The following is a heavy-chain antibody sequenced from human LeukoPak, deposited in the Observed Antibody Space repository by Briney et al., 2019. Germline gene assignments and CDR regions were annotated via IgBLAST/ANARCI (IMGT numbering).Heavy chain of an antibody. CDR1: GGSTSSYY. J-gene: IGHJ3*02. D-gene: IGHD3-22*01. V-gene: IGHV4-59*01. CDR3: ARDTYYYDSSGYYAFDI. Sequence: SETLSLTCTVSGGSTSSYYWSWIRQPPGKGLEWIGYIYYSGSTNYNPSLKSRVTISVDTSKNQFSLKLSSVTAADTAVYYCARDTYYYDSSGYYAFDIWGQGTMVTVSS. CDR2: IYYSGST.